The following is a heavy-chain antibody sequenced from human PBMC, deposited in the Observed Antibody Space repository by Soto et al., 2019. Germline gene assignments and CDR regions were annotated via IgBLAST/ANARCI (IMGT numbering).Heavy chain of an antibody. Sequence: HRHRRDPAQGLGNPSEPRPPPAPAPGAPTTIGVSYWGWIRHPPGKGRGGIGSIYYSGSTYYNPSLKSRVTISVDTSKNQFSLKLTSVTAADTAVYYCASLPDWGSGKSWGQGTLVTVSS. V-gene: IGHV4-39*01. J-gene: IGHJ4*02. CDR1: GAPTTIGVSY. D-gene: IGHD3-10*01. CDR3: ASLPDWGSGKS. CDR2: IYYSGST.